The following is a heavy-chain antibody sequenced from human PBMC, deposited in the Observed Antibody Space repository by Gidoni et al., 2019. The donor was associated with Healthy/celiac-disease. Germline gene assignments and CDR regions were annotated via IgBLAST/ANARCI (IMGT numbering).Heavy chain of an antibody. Sequence: QVQLVESGGGVVQPGRSLRLSCAASGFTFSSYAMHWVRQAPGKGLEWVAVISYDGSNKYYADSVKGRFTISRDNSKNTLYLQMNSRRAEDPAVYYCARDPWGPSIQGGGVDYWGQGTLVTVSS. CDR2: ISYDGSNK. CDR1: GFTFSSYA. CDR3: ARDPWGPSIQGGGVDY. J-gene: IGHJ4*02. V-gene: IGHV3-30*04. D-gene: IGHD3-16*01.